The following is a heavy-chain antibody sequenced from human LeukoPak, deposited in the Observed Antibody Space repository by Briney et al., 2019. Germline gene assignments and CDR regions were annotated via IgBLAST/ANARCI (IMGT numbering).Heavy chain of an antibody. CDR2: IYYSGST. CDR1: GGSISSYY. Sequence: SETLSLTCTVAGGSISSYYWSWIRQPPGKGLEWIGYIYYSGSTNYNPSLKSRVTISVDTSKNQFSLKLSSVTAADTAVYYCARQYGDYGDSGSHDYWGQGTLVTVSS. D-gene: IGHD4-17*01. V-gene: IGHV4-59*08. CDR3: ARQYGDYGDSGSHDY. J-gene: IGHJ4*02.